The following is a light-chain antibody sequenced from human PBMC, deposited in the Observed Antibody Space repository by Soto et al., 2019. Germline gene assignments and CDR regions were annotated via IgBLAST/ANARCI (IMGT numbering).Light chain of an antibody. J-gene: IGLJ1*01. CDR1: SSDVGAYNS. CDR2: KGT. V-gene: IGLV2-23*01. Sequence: QSALAQPASVSGSPGQSITISCTGTSSDVGAYNSVSWYQQHPHRAPQVIIYKGTQRPSGVSNRFSGSTSGNAASLTISDLQDEEEAEYFCCSSEPESTYVFGTGTKVTV. CDR3: CSSEPESTYV.